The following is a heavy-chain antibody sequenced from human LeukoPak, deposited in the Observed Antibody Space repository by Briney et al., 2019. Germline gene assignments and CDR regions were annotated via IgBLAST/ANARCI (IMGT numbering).Heavy chain of an antibody. V-gene: IGHV3-30-3*01. CDR2: ISYDGSNK. Sequence: PGRSLRLSCAASGFTFSSYAMHWVRQAPGKGLEWVAVISYDGSNKYYADSVKGRFTISRDNSKNTLYLQMNSLRAEDTAVYYCANAFDVWGQGTMVTVSS. CDR1: GFTFSSYA. J-gene: IGHJ3*01. CDR3: ANAFDV.